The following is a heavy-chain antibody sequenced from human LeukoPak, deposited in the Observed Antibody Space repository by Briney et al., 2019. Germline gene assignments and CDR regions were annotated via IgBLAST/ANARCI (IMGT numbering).Heavy chain of an antibody. CDR1: GYTFTSYY. CDR2: INPNSGGT. D-gene: IGHD3-10*01. Sequence: ASVKVSCKASGYTFTSYYMHWVRQAPGQGLEWMGWINPNSGGTNYAQKFQGRVTMTRDTSISTAYMEQSRLRSDDTAVYYCARGSPVGITMVRGVIDYWGQGTLVTVSS. V-gene: IGHV1-2*02. CDR3: ARGSPVGITMVRGVIDY. J-gene: IGHJ4*02.